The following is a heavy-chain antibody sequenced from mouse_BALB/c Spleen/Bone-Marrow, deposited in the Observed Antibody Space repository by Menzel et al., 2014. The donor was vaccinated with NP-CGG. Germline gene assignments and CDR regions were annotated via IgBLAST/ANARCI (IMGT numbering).Heavy chain of an antibody. V-gene: IGHV1S137*01. J-gene: IGHJ4*01. Sequence: QVQLQQSGAELVRPVVSVKISCKGSGYTFTDYAMHWVKQSHAKSLEWIGVISTYYGDASYNQKFKGKATMTVDKSSSTAYMELARLTSEDSAIYYCARDAMDYWGQGTSVTVSS. CDR1: GYTFTDYA. CDR2: ISTYYGDA. CDR3: ARDAMDY.